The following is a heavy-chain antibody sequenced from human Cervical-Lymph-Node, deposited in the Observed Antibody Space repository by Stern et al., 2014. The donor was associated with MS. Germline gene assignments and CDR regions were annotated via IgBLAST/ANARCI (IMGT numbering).Heavy chain of an antibody. CDR1: GVSITTTTYY. V-gene: IGHV4-39*01. CDR2: IDNRGST. J-gene: IGHJ5*02. D-gene: IGHD5-24*01. Sequence: QVQLQESGPGLVKPSETLSLTCTVSGVSITTTTYYWGWIRQSPGKGLEWLGNIDNRGSTYYNPSLKIRVTMSVDPSETQFSLKLSSVTAADTAVYYCARGDVGDGYNSIRWGSRRWFDPWGQGTLVTVSS. CDR3: ARGDVGDGYNSIRWGSRRWFDP.